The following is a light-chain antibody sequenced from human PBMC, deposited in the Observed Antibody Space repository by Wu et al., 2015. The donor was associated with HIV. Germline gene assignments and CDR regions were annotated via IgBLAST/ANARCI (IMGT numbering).Light chain of an antibody. V-gene: IGKV3-15*01. Sequence: EIMMTQSPATLSVSPGERATLSCRASQSISSNLAWYQQKPGQAPRLLIYAASTRATGIPARFSGSGSATEFTLTISSMQSEDFAVYYCHQYSDWPRTFGQGTQLEIK. J-gene: IGKJ2*01. CDR3: HQYSDWPRT. CDR1: QSISSN. CDR2: AAS.